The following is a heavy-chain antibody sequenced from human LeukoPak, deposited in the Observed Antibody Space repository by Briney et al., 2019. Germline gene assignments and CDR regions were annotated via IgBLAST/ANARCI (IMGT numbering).Heavy chain of an antibody. J-gene: IGHJ4*02. V-gene: IGHV1-69*04. D-gene: IGHD2-2*01. CDR2: IIPILGIA. CDR3: ARDRCSSTSCYFEWDY. Sequence: GSSVKVSCKASGGTSSSYTISWVRQAPGQGLEWMGRIIPILGIANYAQKFQGRVTITADKSTSTAYMELSSLRSEDTAVYYCARDRCSSTSCYFEWDYWGQGTLVTVSS. CDR1: GGTSSSYT.